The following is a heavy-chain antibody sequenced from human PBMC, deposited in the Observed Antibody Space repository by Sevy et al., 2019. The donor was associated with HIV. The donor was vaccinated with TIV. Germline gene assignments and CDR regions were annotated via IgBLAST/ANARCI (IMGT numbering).Heavy chain of an antibody. CDR2: IYYSGRT. J-gene: IGHJ5*02. Sequence: SETLSLTCTVSGGSISSSSYYWGWIRQPPGKGLEWIGSIYYSGRTYYNPSLKSRVTISVDTSKNQFSLKLSSVTAADTAVYYCATGRGYTQNWFDPWGQGTLVTVSS. V-gene: IGHV4-39*01. D-gene: IGHD5-18*01. CDR3: ATGRGYTQNWFDP. CDR1: GGSISSSSYY.